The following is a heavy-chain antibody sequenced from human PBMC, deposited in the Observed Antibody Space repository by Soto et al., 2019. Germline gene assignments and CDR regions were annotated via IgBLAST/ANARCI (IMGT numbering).Heavy chain of an antibody. Sequence: QVQLVQSGAEVKKPGASVKVSCKASGYTFTSYGISWVRQAPGQGLEWMGWISAYTGNTNYAQKLQGRVTMTTDTSTSTAYMELRSLRSADTPVYYCVVAAHPYYFDSWGQGTLVTVSS. CDR2: ISAYTGNT. V-gene: IGHV1-18*01. J-gene: IGHJ4*01. CDR1: GYTFTSYG. D-gene: IGHD2-15*01. CDR3: VVAAHPYYFDS.